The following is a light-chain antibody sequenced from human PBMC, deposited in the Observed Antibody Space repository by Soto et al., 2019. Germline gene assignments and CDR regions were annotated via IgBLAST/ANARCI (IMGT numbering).Light chain of an antibody. CDR3: QQYDSSVT. CDR2: AAS. Sequence: IVLTQSPGTVSLSPGERATLSCRASRIVSSSHLAWYKQKPGQAPRXLIYAASTTATGIPDRLSGSGCGTDFTPTINRLEPEDLAVLYCQQYDSSVTFGQGTRLEIK. J-gene: IGKJ5*01. CDR1: RIVSSSH. V-gene: IGKV3-20*01.